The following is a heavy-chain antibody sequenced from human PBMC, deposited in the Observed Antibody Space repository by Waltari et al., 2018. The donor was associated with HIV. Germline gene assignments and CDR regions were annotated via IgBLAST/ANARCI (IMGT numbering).Heavy chain of an antibody. CDR3: ARQMTFYDAFDI. CDR1: GYTFTGYY. Sequence: QVQLVQSGAEVRKPGASVKVSCKTSGYTFTGYYMHWVRQAPGQGLEWMGWIYPYTGDTNYAEKFQGRVTMTRDTSITTVYVDLRGLRSDDTAMYYCARQMTFYDAFDIWGQGTMVTVSS. V-gene: IGHV1-2*02. CDR2: IYPYTGDT. J-gene: IGHJ3*02.